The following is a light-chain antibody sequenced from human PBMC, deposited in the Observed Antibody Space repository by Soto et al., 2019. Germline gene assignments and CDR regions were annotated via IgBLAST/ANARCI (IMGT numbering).Light chain of an antibody. CDR2: HVT. CDR3: CSLTTSHTYV. CDR1: SSDVGGYNY. V-gene: IGLV2-14*03. Sequence: QSALTQPPSASGSPGQSVTIPCTGTSSDVGGYNYVSWYQQHPGKAPKLMIYHVTYRPSGVSNRYSGSKSGNSASLTISGLQADDEADYYCCSLTTSHTYVFGSGTKLTVL. J-gene: IGLJ1*01.